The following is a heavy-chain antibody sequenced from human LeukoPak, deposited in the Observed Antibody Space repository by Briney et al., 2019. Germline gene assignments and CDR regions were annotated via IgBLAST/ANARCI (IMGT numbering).Heavy chain of an antibody. D-gene: IGHD3-9*01. J-gene: IGHJ3*02. CDR1: GGTFSSYA. Sequence: SVKVSCKASGGTFSSYAISWVRQAPGQGLEWMGRIIPILGIANYTQKLQGRVTMTTDTSTSTAYMELRSLRSDDTAVYYCARDRTPLRYYDWSNEDDAFDISGQGTMVTVSS. V-gene: IGHV1-69*04. CDR2: IIPILGIA. CDR3: ARDRTPLRYYDWSNEDDAFDI.